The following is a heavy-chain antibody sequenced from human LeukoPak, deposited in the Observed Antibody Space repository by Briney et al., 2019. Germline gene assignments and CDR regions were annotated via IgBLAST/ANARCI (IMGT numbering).Heavy chain of an antibody. J-gene: IGHJ4*02. D-gene: IGHD1-14*01. CDR3: ARVTLHYYFDY. CDR2: IYYSGST. Sequence: SETLSLTCTVSGGSISSYYWSWIRQPPGKGLEWIGYIYYSGSTNYNPSLKGRVTISVDTSKNQFSLKLSSVTAADTAVYYCARVTLHYYFDYWGQGTLVTVSS. V-gene: IGHV4-59*01. CDR1: GGSISSYY.